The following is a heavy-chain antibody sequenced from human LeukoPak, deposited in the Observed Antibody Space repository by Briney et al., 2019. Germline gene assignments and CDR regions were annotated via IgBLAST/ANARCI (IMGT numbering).Heavy chain of an antibody. J-gene: IGHJ4*02. CDR3: ARTLIGGDYFDY. V-gene: IGHV3-48*03. CDR1: GFTFSSYE. Sequence: GGSLRLSCAASGFTFSSYEMNWVRQAPGKGLEWVSYISSSGSTIYYADSVKGRFTISRDNAKNSLYLQMNSLRAEDTAVYYCARTLIGGDYFDYWGQGTLVTVSS. D-gene: IGHD3-10*01. CDR2: ISSSGSTI.